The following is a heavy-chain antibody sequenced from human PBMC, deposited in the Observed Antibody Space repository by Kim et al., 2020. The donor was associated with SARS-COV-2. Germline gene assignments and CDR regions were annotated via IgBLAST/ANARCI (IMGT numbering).Heavy chain of an antibody. CDR1: GGSISSSNW. Sequence: SETLSLTCAVSGGSISSSNWWSWVRQPPGKGLEWIGEIYHSGSTNYNPSLKSRVTISVDKSKNQFSLKLSSVTAADAAVYYCARESGSIVGAPPSRWFDPWGQGTLVTVSS. J-gene: IGHJ5*02. CDR3: ARESGSIVGAPPSRWFDP. CDR2: IYHSGST. D-gene: IGHD1-26*01. V-gene: IGHV4-4*02.